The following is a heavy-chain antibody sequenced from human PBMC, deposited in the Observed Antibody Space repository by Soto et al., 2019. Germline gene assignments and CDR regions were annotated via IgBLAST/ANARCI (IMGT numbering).Heavy chain of an antibody. D-gene: IGHD3-16*02. Sequence: LRLSCAASGFTFSSYAMSWVRQAPGKGLEWVSSITGSGGTSYYADSVKGRFTISRENSNNMLLLQMNSLRVEDTAVYYCASSLDYRYETYFIDYWGQGALVTVSS. J-gene: IGHJ4*02. CDR3: ASSLDYRYETYFIDY. CDR1: GFTFSSYA. CDR2: ITGSGGTS. V-gene: IGHV3-23*01.